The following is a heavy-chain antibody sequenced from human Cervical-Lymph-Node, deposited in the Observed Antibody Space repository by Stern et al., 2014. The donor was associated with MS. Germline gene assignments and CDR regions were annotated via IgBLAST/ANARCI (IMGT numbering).Heavy chain of an antibody. CDR1: GGTFSSYE. CDR2: IIPTFDTP. D-gene: IGHD3-22*01. Sequence: VQLVESGAEVKKPGSSVKVSCKASGGTFSSYEISWVRQAPGQGLEWMGGIIPTFDTPTYAQKVQDRVTISADESTSTAYMELSTLKSEDTAIYFCARAYTYYSHSAAYWGQGTLVTVSS. CDR3: ARAYTYYSHSAAY. J-gene: IGHJ4*02. V-gene: IGHV1-69*01.